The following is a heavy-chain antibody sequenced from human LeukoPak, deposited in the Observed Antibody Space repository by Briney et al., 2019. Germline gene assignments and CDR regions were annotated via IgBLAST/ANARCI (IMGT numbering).Heavy chain of an antibody. V-gene: IGHV1-8*03. Sequence: ASVKVSCKASGYTFTSYDINWVRQATGQGLEWMGWMNPNSGNTGYAQKFQGRVTITRNTSISTAYMELSSLRSEDTAVYYCARMYSSGWPYYYYYYMDVCGKGTTVTVSS. D-gene: IGHD6-19*01. CDR1: GYTFTSYD. CDR3: ARMYSSGWPYYYYYYMDV. J-gene: IGHJ6*03. CDR2: MNPNSGNT.